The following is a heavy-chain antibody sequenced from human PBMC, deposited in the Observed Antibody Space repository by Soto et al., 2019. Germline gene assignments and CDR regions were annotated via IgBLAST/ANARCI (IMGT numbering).Heavy chain of an antibody. Sequence: GALRLSCAASGFTFSSYSMNWVRQAPGKGLEWVSSISSSSSYIYYADSVKGRFTISRDNAKNSLYLQMNSLRAEDTAVYYCAREVNSYGRNYGMDVWGQGTTVTVSS. D-gene: IGHD5-18*01. CDR3: AREVNSYGRNYGMDV. J-gene: IGHJ6*02. CDR1: GFTFSSYS. CDR2: ISSSSSYI. V-gene: IGHV3-21*01.